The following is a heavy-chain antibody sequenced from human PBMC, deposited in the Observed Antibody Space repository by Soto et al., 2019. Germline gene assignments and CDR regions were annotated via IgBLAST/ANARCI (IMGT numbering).Heavy chain of an antibody. Sequence: QITLKESGPTLVKPTQTLTLTCTFSGFSLSTTGVGVGWIRQPPGTALEWLGIIYWDDDKRISPSLKSRLTNTKDTSKNQVVLTMTNMDPVDTATYYCAHRLGSCSSTTCSASGNDFDYWGQGTLVTVSS. CDR1: GFSLSTTGVG. D-gene: IGHD2-2*01. CDR3: AHRLGSCSSTTCSASGNDFDY. CDR2: IYWDDDK. J-gene: IGHJ4*02. V-gene: IGHV2-5*02.